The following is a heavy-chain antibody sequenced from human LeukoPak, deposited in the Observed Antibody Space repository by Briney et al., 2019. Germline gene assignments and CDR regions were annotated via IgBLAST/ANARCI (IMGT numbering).Heavy chain of an antibody. D-gene: IGHD4-11*01. J-gene: IGHJ4*02. V-gene: IGHV4-34*01. CDR2: VSHSGST. CDR1: GGSVSGYY. Sequence: PSETLSLTCAVYGGSVSGYYWSWIRQPPGKGREWIGEVSHSGSTNYNPSLKSRVTISVDTSKNQFSLKLSSVTAADTAVYYCARGLFYSKIFDNWGQGNLVTVFS. CDR3: ARGLFYSKIFDN.